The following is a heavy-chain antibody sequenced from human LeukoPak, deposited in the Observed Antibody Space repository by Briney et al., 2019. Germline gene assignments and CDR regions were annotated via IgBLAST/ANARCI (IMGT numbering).Heavy chain of an antibody. Sequence: ASVKVSCKASGYTFTSYYMHWVRQAPGQGLEWMGGIIPIFGTANYAQKFQGRVTITADESTSTAYMELSSLRSEDTAVYYCARESSFDFWSGSSYYFDYWGQGTLVTVSS. CDR3: ARESSFDFWSGSSYYFDY. D-gene: IGHD3-3*01. V-gene: IGHV1-69*13. CDR2: IIPIFGTA. CDR1: GYTFTSYY. J-gene: IGHJ4*02.